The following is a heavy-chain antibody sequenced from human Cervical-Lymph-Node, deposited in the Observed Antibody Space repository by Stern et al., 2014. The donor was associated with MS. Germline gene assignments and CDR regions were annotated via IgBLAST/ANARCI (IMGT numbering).Heavy chain of an antibody. CDR3: ARDQGGIADS. CDR1: GGSFSMDS. CDR2: LTPMFGTS. D-gene: IGHD6-13*01. Sequence: VQLVESGVEVKKPGSSVKVSCKASGGSFSMDSISWVRQAPGQGLEWMGGLTPMFGTSNYAQKFQGRVTTTADVSTSTAYMELTSLRSEDTAVYFCARDQGGIADSWGQGTLVIVSS. V-gene: IGHV1-69*01. J-gene: IGHJ4*02.